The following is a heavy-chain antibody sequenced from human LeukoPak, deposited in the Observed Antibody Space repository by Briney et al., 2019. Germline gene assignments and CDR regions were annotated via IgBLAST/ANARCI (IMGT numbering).Heavy chain of an antibody. CDR2: ISYDGSNK. D-gene: IGHD3-3*01. CDR1: GFTFSSYA. Sequence: GGSLRLSCAASGFTFSSYAMPWVRQAPGKGLEWVAVISYDGSNKYYADSVKGRFTISRDNSKNTLYLQMNSLRAEDTAVYYCARPHDYDFWSGAMFDYWGQGTLVTVSS. J-gene: IGHJ4*02. CDR3: ARPHDYDFWSGAMFDY. V-gene: IGHV3-30-3*01.